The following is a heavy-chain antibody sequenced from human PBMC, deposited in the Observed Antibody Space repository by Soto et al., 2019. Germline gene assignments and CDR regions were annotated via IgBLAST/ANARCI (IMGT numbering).Heavy chain of an antibody. CDR2: IKQDGSEK. V-gene: IGHV3-7*01. D-gene: IGHD3-16*01. CDR1: GFTFSDYW. CDR3: ARTRPSMIYFDY. J-gene: IGHJ4*02. Sequence: GGSLRLSCAASGFTFSDYWMSWVRQAPGKGLEWVADIKQDGSEKHYVDSVKGRFTISRDNVKNSLYLQMNSLRAEDTAVYYCARTRPSMIYFDYWGQGTLVTVSS.